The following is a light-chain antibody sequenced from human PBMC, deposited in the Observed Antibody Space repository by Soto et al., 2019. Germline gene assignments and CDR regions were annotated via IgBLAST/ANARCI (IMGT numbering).Light chain of an antibody. CDR2: DTS. J-gene: IGKJ4*01. Sequence: DIVMTQSPLSLPVTPGEPASISCRSSQSLLHSNGYNYLDWYQHKPGQTPRLLIYDTSTRATGVPTRFSGSRSGAEFTLTINSLQSEDFAVYYCQPYNNWPLTFGGGTKVDI. V-gene: IGKV2-28*01. CDR1: QSLLHSNGYNY. CDR3: QPYNNWPLT.